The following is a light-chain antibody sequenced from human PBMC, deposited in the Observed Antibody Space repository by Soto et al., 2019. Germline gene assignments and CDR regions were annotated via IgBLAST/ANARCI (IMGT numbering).Light chain of an antibody. CDR3: QQYHNWPPRT. J-gene: IGKJ1*01. CDR1: QSISTN. V-gene: IGKV3-15*01. Sequence: EIVMTQSPATLSVSPGERAALSCRAIQSISTNLAWYQQKPGQAPRLLISDASNRATGVPARFSGSGSGTDFTLTISGLQSEDFAVYYCQQYHNWPPRTFGQGTKV. CDR2: DAS.